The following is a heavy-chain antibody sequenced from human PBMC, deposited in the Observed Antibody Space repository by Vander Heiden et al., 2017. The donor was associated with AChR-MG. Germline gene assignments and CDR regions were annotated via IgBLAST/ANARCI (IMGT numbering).Heavy chain of an antibody. V-gene: IGHV3-33*01. CDR1: GFTFSSYG. Sequence: QVQLVESGGGVVQPGRSLRLSCAASGFTFSSYGMHWVRQDPGKGLEWVAVIWYDGSNKYYADSVKGRFTISRDNSKNTLYLQMNSLRAEDTAVYYCARSLPLGAKDYWGQGTLVTVSS. CDR3: ARSLPLGAKDY. CDR2: IWYDGSNK. J-gene: IGHJ4*02. D-gene: IGHD1-26*01.